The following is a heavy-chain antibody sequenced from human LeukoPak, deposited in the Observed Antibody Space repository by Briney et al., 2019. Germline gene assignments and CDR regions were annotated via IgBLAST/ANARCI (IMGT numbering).Heavy chain of an antibody. D-gene: IGHD3-22*01. CDR1: GYTFINYG. CDR3: ARAPPFDSSGGRLSAQFFQH. Sequence: ASVKVSCMTSGYTFINYGITWVRQVPGQGLEWMGWISTYSDNANYAQKLQGRVTMTTDTSTNTAYMELRSLRSDNTAVYYCARAPPFDSSGGRLSAQFFQHWGQGTLVTVSS. J-gene: IGHJ1*01. V-gene: IGHV1-18*01. CDR2: ISTYSDNA.